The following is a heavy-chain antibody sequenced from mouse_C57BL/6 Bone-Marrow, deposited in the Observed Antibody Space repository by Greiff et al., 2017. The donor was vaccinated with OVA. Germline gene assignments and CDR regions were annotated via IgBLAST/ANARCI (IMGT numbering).Heavy chain of an antibody. CDR1: GYAFSSYW. D-gene: IGHD2-1*01. Sequence: QVQLKESGAELVKPGASVKISCKASGYAFSSYWMNWVKQRPGKGLEWIGQIYPGDGDTNYNGKFKGKATLTADKSSSTAYMQLSSLTSEDSAVYFCAREDSEGNYPFDYWGQGTTLTVSS. CDR2: IYPGDGDT. J-gene: IGHJ2*01. CDR3: AREDSEGNYPFDY. V-gene: IGHV1-80*01.